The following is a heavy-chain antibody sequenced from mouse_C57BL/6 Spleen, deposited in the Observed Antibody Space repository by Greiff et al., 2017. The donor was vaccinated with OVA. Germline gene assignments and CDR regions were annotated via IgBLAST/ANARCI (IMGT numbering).Heavy chain of an antibody. Sequence: QVQLQQPGTELVKPGASVKLSCKASGYTFTSYWMHWVKQRPGQGLEWIGNINPSNGGTNYNEKFKSKATLTVDKSSSTAYMQLSSLTSEDSAVYYCARDPPYDGYYGDYFDYWGQGTTLTVSS. CDR1: GYTFTSYW. CDR3: ARDPPYDGYYGDYFDY. D-gene: IGHD2-3*01. J-gene: IGHJ2*01. CDR2: INPSNGGT. V-gene: IGHV1-53*01.